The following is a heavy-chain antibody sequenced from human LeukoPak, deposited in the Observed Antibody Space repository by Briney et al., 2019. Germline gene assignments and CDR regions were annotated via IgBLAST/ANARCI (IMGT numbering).Heavy chain of an antibody. D-gene: IGHD3-10*01. J-gene: IGHJ6*02. CDR3: ARDPGWFGASGMDV. CDR2: SNAGNGNT. Sequence: ASVKVSCKASGYTFTSYAMHWVRQAPGQRLEWMGWSNAGNGNTKYSQEFQGRVTITRDTSASTAYVELSSLRSEDMAVYYCARDPGWFGASGMDVWGQGTTVTVSS. V-gene: IGHV1-3*02. CDR1: GYTFTSYA.